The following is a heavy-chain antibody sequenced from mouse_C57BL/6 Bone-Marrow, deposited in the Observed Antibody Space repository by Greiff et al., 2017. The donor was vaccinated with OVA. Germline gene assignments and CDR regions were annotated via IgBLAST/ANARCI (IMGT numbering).Heavy chain of an antibody. Sequence: VQLQESGAELARPGASVKLSCKASGYTFTSYGISWVKQRTGQGLEWIGEIYPRSGNTYYNEKFKGKATLTADKSSSTAYMELRSLTSEDSAVYFCEKDYYGSRRFAYWGQGTLVTVSA. V-gene: IGHV1-81*01. J-gene: IGHJ3*01. CDR3: EKDYYGSRRFAY. CDR2: IYPRSGNT. D-gene: IGHD1-1*01. CDR1: GYTFTSYG.